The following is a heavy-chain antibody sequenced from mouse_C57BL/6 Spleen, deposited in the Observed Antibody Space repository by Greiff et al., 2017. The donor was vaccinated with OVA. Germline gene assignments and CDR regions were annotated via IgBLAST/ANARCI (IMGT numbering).Heavy chain of an antibody. Sequence: QVQLKDSGPGLVQPSQSLSITCTASGFSLTSYGVHWVRQSPGKGLEWLGVIWRGGSTDYNAAFMSRLSITTDNSKSQVFFKMNSLQADDTAIYYCAKDGKNRGLDYWGQGTTLTVSS. CDR1: GFSLTSYG. D-gene: IGHD3-3*01. CDR3: AKDGKNRGLDY. CDR2: IWRGGST. V-gene: IGHV2-5*01. J-gene: IGHJ2*01.